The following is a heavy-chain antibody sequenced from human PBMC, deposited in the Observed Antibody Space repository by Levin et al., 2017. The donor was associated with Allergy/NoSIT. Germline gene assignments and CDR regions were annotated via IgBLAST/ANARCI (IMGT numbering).Heavy chain of an antibody. CDR3: ARALSCSSTSCYLYSSLIFDY. CDR2: IWYDGSNK. V-gene: IGHV3-33*01. D-gene: IGHD2-2*01. J-gene: IGHJ4*02. Sequence: GGSLRLSCAASGFTFSSYGMHWVRQAPGKGLEWVAVIWYDGSNKYYADSVKGRFTISRDNSKNTLYLQMNSLRAEDTAVYYCARALSCSSTSCYLYSSLIFDYWGQGTLVTVSS. CDR1: GFTFSSYG.